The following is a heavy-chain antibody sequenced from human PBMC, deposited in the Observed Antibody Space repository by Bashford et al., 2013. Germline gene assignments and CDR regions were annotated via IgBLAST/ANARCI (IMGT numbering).Heavy chain of an antibody. V-gene: IGHV1-2*02. CDR3: AARDTTGGLDY. J-gene: IGHJ4*02. CDR2: INPNSGGR. D-gene: IGHD1-26*01. CDR1: GYTFTGYS. Sequence: ASVKVSCKASGYTFTGYSIHWVRQAPGQGLEWMGWINPNSGGRNYVQKFQGRVTITADESTSTAYMELSSLRSDDTAVFYCAARDTTGGLDYWGQGSLVTVSS.